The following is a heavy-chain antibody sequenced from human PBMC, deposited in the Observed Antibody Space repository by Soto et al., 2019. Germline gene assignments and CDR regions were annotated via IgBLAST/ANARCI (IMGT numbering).Heavy chain of an antibody. CDR1: GFTFSSYS. CDR2: ISSSSSYI. V-gene: IGHV3-21*01. J-gene: IGHJ4*02. Sequence: PGGSLRLSCAASGFTFSSYSMNWVRQAPGKGLEWVSSISSSSSYIYYADSVKGRFTISRDNAKNSLYLQMNSLRAEDTAVYYCAREKGGGTIFGVAARGQGTLVTVSS. CDR3: AREKGGGTIFGVAA. D-gene: IGHD3-3*01.